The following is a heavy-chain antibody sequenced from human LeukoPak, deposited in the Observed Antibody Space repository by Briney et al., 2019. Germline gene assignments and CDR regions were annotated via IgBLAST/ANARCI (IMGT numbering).Heavy chain of an antibody. J-gene: IGHJ4*02. D-gene: IGHD6-13*01. CDR1: TFTFSSYN. CDR2: ISFDGSKK. CDR3: AKSIGAVGDF. V-gene: IGHV3-30*18. Sequence: GGSLRLSCAASTFTFSSYNMNWVRQAPGKGLEWVAIISFDGSKKYYADSVKGRFTISRDNSESTLFLQMNSLRAEDTAVYFCAKSIGAVGDFWGQGTLVTVSA.